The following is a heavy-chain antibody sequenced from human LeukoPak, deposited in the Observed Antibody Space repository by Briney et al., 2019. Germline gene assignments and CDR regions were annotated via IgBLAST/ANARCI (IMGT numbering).Heavy chain of an antibody. CDR3: ARLYSSSSGLRASDY. V-gene: IGHV3-48*03. D-gene: IGHD6-6*01. CDR1: GFTFSSYE. J-gene: IGHJ4*02. CDR2: ISSSGSTI. Sequence: PGGSLRLSCAAPGFTFSSYEMNWVPQAPGKGLEWVSYISSSGSTIFYADSVKGRFTISRDNANNSLYLQMNSLRAGDTAVYYCARLYSSSSGLRASDYWGQGTLVTVSS.